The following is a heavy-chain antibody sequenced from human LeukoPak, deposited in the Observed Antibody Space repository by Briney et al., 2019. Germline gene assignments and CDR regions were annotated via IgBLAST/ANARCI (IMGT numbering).Heavy chain of an antibody. CDR2: IYSSRST. CDR3: ARRQDDSPLGY. Sequence: GGSLRLSCAASGFSVSTNYMSWVRQAPGKGLEWVSVIYSSRSTYYADSVKGRFTISRDTSENTVYLQMNSLRADDTAVYYCARRQDDSPLGYWGQGTLVTVSS. J-gene: IGHJ4*02. D-gene: IGHD3-9*01. V-gene: IGHV3-53*01. CDR1: GFSVSTNY.